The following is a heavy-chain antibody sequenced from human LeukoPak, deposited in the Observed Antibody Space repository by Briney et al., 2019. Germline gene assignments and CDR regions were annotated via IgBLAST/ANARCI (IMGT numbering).Heavy chain of an antibody. Sequence: PGGSLRLSCAASGLTFSSYGVSWVRQAPGKGLEWVSAISGSGGSTYYADSVKGRFAISRDNSKNTLYLQMNSLRAEDTAVYYCAKETLYSYGYLDYWGQGTLVTVSS. CDR2: ISGSGGST. V-gene: IGHV3-23*01. D-gene: IGHD5-18*01. J-gene: IGHJ4*02. CDR3: AKETLYSYGYLDY. CDR1: GLTFSSYG.